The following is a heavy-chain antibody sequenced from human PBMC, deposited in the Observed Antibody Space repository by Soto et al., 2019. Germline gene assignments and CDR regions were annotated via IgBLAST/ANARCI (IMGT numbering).Heavy chain of an antibody. J-gene: IGHJ5*02. CDR3: ARGRAFGQMFT. D-gene: IGHD3-10*01. CDR2: ISAAGGII. CDR1: GFSFKTSD. V-gene: IGHV3-48*03. Sequence: PGGSLRLSCTASGFSFKTSDMSWVRQAPGKGLEWVSYISAAGGIILDADSVAGRFTISRDNGRNSLFLEMSSLRVEDTAVYYCARGRAFGQMFTSGQGTLVTVSS.